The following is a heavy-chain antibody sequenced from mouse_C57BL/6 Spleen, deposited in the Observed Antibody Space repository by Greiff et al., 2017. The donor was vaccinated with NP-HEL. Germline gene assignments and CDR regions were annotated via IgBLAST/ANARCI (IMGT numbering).Heavy chain of an antibody. Sequence: VQLQQPGAELVKPGASVKMSCKASGYTFTSYWITWVKQRPGQGLEWIGDIYPGSGSTNYNEKFKSKTTLTVDTSSRTAYMQLISLTSEDSAVYYCASYDYGNFDYWGQGTTLTVSS. CDR3: ASYDYGNFDY. V-gene: IGHV1-55*01. J-gene: IGHJ2*01. CDR1: GYTFTSYW. D-gene: IGHD2-4*01. CDR2: IYPGSGST.